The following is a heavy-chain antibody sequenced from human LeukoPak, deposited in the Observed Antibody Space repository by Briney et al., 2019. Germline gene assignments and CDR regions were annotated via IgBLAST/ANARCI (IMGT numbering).Heavy chain of an antibody. CDR3: ARALTSTFDY. CDR2: IYYSGST. V-gene: IGHV4-59*01. CDR1: GGSISSYY. Sequence: NSSETLSLTCTVSGGSISSYYWSWIRQPPGKGLEWIGYIYYSGSTNYNPSLKSRVTISVDTSKNQFSLKLSSVTAAGTAVYYCARALTSTFDYWGQGTLVTVSS. D-gene: IGHD5/OR15-5a*01. J-gene: IGHJ4*02.